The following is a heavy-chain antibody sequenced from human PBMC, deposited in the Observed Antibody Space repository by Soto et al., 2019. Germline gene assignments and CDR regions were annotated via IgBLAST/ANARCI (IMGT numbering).Heavy chain of an antibody. CDR3: ARLRAFTMVDY. V-gene: IGHV3-21*01. D-gene: IGHD3-10*01. J-gene: IGHJ4*02. CDR2: MSRSSRYI. Sequence: VGSLRLSCAVSGFTFNSYSMNWVRQAPGKGLEWVSSMSRSSRYIYYADSVKGRFTISRDNARNSVYLQMNSLRAEDTAVYYCARLRAFTMVDYWGQGTLVTVSS. CDR1: GFTFNSYS.